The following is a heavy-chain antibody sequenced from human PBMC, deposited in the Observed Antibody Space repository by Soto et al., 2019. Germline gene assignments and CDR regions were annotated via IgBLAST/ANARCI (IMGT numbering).Heavy chain of an antibody. CDR2: ISSSSSYT. CDR1: GFTFSDYY. D-gene: IGHD3-22*01. V-gene: IGHV3-11*06. Sequence: GGSLRLSCAASGFTFSDYYMSWIRQAPGKGLEWVSYISSSSSYTNYADSVKGRFTISRDNAKNSLYLQMNSLRAEDTAVYYCARLYDSSGYPFDYWGQGTLVTVSS. J-gene: IGHJ4*02. CDR3: ARLYDSSGYPFDY.